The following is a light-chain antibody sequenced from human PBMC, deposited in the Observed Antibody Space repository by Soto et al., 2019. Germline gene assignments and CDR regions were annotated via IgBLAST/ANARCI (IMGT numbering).Light chain of an antibody. CDR2: DVN. V-gene: IGLV2-11*01. CDR1: SSDVGGYNY. Sequence: QSVLTQPRSVSGSPGQSVTISCTGTSSDVGGYNYVSWYQQHPGKAPKLMIYDVNKRPSGVPDRFSGSKSGNTASLTISGLQAEDEADYYCCSYTVSYVAFGGGTKVTVL. J-gene: IGLJ2*01. CDR3: CSYTVSYVA.